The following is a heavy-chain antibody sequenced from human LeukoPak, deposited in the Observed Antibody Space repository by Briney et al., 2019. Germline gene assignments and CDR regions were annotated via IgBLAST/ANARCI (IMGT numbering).Heavy chain of an antibody. CDR3: ARLGALHDAFYV. J-gene: IGHJ3*01. D-gene: IGHD3-16*01. CDR2: IHYSGNT. CDR1: GDFIRSYY. V-gene: IGHV4-59*12. Sequence: PSDTQSLTCTVSGDFIRSYYWSWIRKPPGKGLEWIGNIHYSGNTKYNPSLKSRVTISVDTSKNHSSLKVSSLTAADTAVYYCARLGALHDAFYVRGQGTLVTVSS.